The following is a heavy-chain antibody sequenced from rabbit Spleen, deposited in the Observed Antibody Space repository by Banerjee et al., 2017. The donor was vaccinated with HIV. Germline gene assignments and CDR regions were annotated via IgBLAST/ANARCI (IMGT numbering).Heavy chain of an antibody. CDR1: GFTFSNYW. Sequence: QSLEESGGDLVKPEGSLTLTCKASGFTFSNYWMSWVRQAPGKGLEWIGCITSSGSTYYASWAKGRFTISKTSSTTVTLQITSLTAADTATYFCARNYAGYGTAPYFNLWGQGTLVTVS. D-gene: IGHD7-1*01. CDR2: ITSSGST. CDR3: ARNYAGYGTAPYFNL. J-gene: IGHJ4*01. V-gene: IGHV1S40*01.